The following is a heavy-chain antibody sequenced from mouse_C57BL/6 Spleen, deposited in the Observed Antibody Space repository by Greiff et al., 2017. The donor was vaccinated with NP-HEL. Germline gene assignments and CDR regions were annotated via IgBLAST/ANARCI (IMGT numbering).Heavy chain of an antibody. V-gene: IGHV14-1*01. J-gene: IGHJ2*01. CDR3: TLDSSGYFDY. D-gene: IGHD3-2*02. CDR2: IDPEDGDT. CDR1: GFNIKDYY. Sequence: EVKLQQSGAELVRPGASVKLSCTASGFNIKDYYMHWVKQRPEQGLEWIGRIDPEDGDTEYAPKFQGKATMTADTSSNTAYLQLSSLTSEDTAVYYCTLDSSGYFDYWGQGTTLTVSS.